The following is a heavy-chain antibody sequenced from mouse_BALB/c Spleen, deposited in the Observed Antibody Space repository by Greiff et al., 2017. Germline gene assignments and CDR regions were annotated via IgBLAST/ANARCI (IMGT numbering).Heavy chain of an antibody. CDR2: IRNKANGYTT. Sequence: EVKLMESGGGLVQPGGSLRLSCATSGFTFTDYYMSWVRQTPGKALEWLGFIRNKANGYTTEYSASVKGRFTISSDNSQSILYLQMNTLRAEDSSTYYWARDIGWLPAWFAYWGQGTLVTVSA. V-gene: IGHV7-3*02. D-gene: IGHD2-3*01. CDR1: GFTFTDYY. CDR3: ARDIGWLPAWFAY. J-gene: IGHJ3*01.